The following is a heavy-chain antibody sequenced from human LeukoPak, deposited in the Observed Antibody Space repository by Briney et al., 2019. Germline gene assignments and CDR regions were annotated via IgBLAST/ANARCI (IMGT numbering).Heavy chain of an antibody. J-gene: IGHJ4*02. V-gene: IGHV4-59*08. CDR1: GASISSYY. CDR2: ISYSGST. D-gene: IGHD3-10*01. CDR3: ARHPELYFFDY. Sequence: KPSETLSLTCTVSGASISSYYWSWIRQPPGKGLEWIGYISYSGSTNYNPSLKSRVTISADTSKNQVSLTLSSVTAADTAVYYCARHPELYFFDYRGQGTLVTVSS.